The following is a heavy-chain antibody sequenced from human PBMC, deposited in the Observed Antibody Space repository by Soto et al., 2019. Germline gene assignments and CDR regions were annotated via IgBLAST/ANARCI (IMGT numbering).Heavy chain of an antibody. CDR2: INGDGSTS. CDR1: GFTFSSFW. V-gene: IGHV3-74*01. D-gene: IGHD2-21*02. CDR3: ARVEYGDLDY. J-gene: IGHJ4*02. Sequence: GGSLRLSCAASGFTFSSFWMHWVRQIPGKGLVWVSRINGDGSTSNYADSVKGRFTTSRDNAKNTLYLQMNSLRVEDTAIYYCARVEYGDLDYWGQGTLVTVSS.